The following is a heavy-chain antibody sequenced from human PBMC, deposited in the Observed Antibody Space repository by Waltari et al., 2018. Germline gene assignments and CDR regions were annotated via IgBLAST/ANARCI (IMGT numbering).Heavy chain of an antibody. CDR2: LRNTGST. V-gene: IGHV4-59*08. CDR1: GDFPSDDH. J-gene: IGHJ4*02. CDR3: ARLPTKYYDSLGWGFFDQ. Sequence: HVQLQESGPGLVKPSETLSLTCTVPGDFPSDDHWTWIRQAPGKGLEWIAYLRNTGSTKRNPSLESRVTISADTSKKQFTLRLTSVTAADTAVYYCARLPTKYYDSLGWGFFDQWGQGILVTVSS. D-gene: IGHD3-22*01.